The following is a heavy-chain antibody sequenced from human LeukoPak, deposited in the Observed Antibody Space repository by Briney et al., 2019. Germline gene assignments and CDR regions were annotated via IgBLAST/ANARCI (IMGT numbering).Heavy chain of an antibody. J-gene: IGHJ4*02. D-gene: IGHD3-3*01. CDR2: INAGNGNT. V-gene: IGHV1-3*01. CDR3: ASGITIFGVPTGVDY. CDR1: GYTFTSYA. Sequence: ASVKVSCKASGYTFTSYAMYWVRQAPGQRLEWMGWINAGNGNTKYSQKFQGRVTITRDTSASTAYMELSSLRSEDTAVYYCASGITIFGVPTGVDYWGQGTLVTVSS.